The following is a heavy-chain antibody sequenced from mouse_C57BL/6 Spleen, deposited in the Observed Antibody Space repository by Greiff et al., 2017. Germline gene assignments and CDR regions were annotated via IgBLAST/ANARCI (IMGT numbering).Heavy chain of an antibody. D-gene: IGHD1-1*01. CDR3: ARYITTVVARTMDY. CDR2: IHPNSGST. Sequence: QVQLQQPGAELVKPGASVKLSCKASGYTFTSYWMHWVKQRPGQGLEWIGMIHPNSGSTNYNEKFKSKATLTVDKSSSTAYMQLSSLTSEDSAVYYCARYITTVVARTMDYWGQGTSVTVSS. J-gene: IGHJ4*01. V-gene: IGHV1-64*01. CDR1: GYTFTSYW.